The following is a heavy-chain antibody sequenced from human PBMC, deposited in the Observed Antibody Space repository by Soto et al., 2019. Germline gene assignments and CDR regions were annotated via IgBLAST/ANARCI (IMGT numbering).Heavy chain of an antibody. CDR3: AKNAYYYYYYMDV. CDR2: ISYDGSNK. J-gene: IGHJ6*03. CDR1: GFTFRSYG. Sequence: GGSLRLSCAASGFTFRSYGMHWVRQAPGKGLEWVAVISYDGSNKYYADSVKGRFTISRDNSKNTLYLQMNSLRAEDTAVYYCAKNAYYYYYYMDVWGKGTTVTVSS. V-gene: IGHV3-30*18.